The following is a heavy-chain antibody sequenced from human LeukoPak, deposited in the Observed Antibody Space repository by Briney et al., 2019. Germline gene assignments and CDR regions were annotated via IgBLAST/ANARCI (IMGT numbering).Heavy chain of an antibody. Sequence: GGSLRLSCSASGFTVSSYAMRWVRQAPGKGLEYVSGISGNGGSTNYEDSVKGRFTISRDNSKNTLYLQMSSLRAEDTAVYYCVRGHSSSSNYFDYWGQGSLVTVSS. CDR3: VRGHSSSSNYFDY. J-gene: IGHJ4*02. CDR2: ISGNGGST. V-gene: IGHV3-64D*09. D-gene: IGHD6-6*01. CDR1: GFTVSSYA.